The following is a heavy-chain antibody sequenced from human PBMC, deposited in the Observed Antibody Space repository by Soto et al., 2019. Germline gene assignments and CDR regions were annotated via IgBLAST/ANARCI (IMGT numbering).Heavy chain of an antibody. CDR1: GYTFTNYW. Sequence: PGESLKISCKGSGYTFTNYWIGWVRQMPGKGLEWMGIIYPGDSDTKYNPSFQGQVAISADKSITTTYLQWSSLKASDTAIYYCAASIFYYGMDVWGQGTTVTVSS. CDR3: AASIFYYGMDV. V-gene: IGHV5-51*01. J-gene: IGHJ6*02. CDR2: IYPGDSDT.